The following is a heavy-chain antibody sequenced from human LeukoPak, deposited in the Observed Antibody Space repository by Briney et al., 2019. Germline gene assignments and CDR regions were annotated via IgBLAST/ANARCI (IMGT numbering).Heavy chain of an antibody. Sequence: IIPIFCTANYAQKFQGRVTITTDESTSTAYMELSSLRSEDTAVYYCARTKRELLGAFDIWGQGTMVTVSS. D-gene: IGHD1-26*01. J-gene: IGHJ3*02. CDR2: IIPIFCTA. CDR3: ARTKRELLGAFDI. V-gene: IGHV1-69*05.